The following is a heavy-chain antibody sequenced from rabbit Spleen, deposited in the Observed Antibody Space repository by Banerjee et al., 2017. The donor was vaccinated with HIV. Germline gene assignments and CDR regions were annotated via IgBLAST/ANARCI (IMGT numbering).Heavy chain of an antibody. V-gene: IGHV1S40*01. D-gene: IGHD6-1*01. Sequence: QSLEESGGGLVKPEGSLTLTCTASGFSFSSSYDMCWVRQAPGKGLEWIACIDSGNTAYASWAKGRFTISKTSSTVYLKMTSLTAADTATYFCARAYVGYGWITRLDLWGPGTLVTVS. J-gene: IGHJ3*01. CDR1: GFSFSSSYD. CDR2: IDSGNT. CDR3: ARAYVGYGWITRLDL.